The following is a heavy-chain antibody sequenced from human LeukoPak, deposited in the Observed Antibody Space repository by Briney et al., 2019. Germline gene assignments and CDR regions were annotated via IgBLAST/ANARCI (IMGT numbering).Heavy chain of an antibody. Sequence: SETLSLTCTVSSGSISSFYWSWIRQTPGKGLEWIGYIYYTGSTDYNPSLKSRVTISIDTSNIQISLMMSSVTSAHTAVYYCARELYSGSDYWGQGTLVTVSS. D-gene: IGHD5-12*01. V-gene: IGHV4-59*01. CDR1: SGSISSFY. CDR2: IYYTGST. CDR3: ARELYSGSDY. J-gene: IGHJ4*02.